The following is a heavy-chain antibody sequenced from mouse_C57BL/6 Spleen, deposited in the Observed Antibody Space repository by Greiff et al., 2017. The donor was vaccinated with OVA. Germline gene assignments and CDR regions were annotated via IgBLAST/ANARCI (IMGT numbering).Heavy chain of an antibody. Sequence: VQLQQSGAELVKPGASVKISCKASGYAFSSSWMNWVKQRPGKGLEWIGQIYPGDGDTNYNGKFKGKATLTADKSSSTAYMQLSSLTSEDSAVYFCSRKRGDYDYAMDYWGQGTSVTVSS. CDR1: GYAFSSSW. V-gene: IGHV1-80*01. D-gene: IGHD2-4*01. J-gene: IGHJ4*01. CDR2: IYPGDGDT. CDR3: SRKRGDYDYAMDY.